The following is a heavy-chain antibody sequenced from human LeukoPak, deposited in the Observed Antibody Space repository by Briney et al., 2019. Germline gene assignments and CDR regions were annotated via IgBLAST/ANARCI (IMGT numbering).Heavy chain of an antibody. CDR3: AKDMKAYRGSFDY. Sequence: GGSLRLSCAASGFTFDDYAMHWIRQAPGKGPEWVSGISWNSGSIGYADSVKGRFTISRDNAKNSLYLQMNSLRAEDTALYYCAKDMKAYRGSFDYWGQGTLVTVSS. CDR2: ISWNSGSI. V-gene: IGHV3-9*01. CDR1: GFTFDDYA. D-gene: IGHD3-10*01. J-gene: IGHJ4*02.